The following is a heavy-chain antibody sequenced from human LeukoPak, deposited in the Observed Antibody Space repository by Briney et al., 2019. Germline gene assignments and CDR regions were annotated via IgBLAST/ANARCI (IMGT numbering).Heavy chain of an antibody. J-gene: IGHJ5*02. D-gene: IGHD2-8*01. Sequence: SETLSLTCTVSGGSISSYYWNWIRQPAGKGLEWIGRIYSGGSTNYNPSLKSRVTLSVDTSKNRLSLKLSYVTAADTAVYYCASAGHCANGVCRNWFGPWGQGILVTVSS. CDR3: ASAGHCANGVCRNWFGP. CDR1: GGSISSYY. V-gene: IGHV4-4*07. CDR2: IYSGGST.